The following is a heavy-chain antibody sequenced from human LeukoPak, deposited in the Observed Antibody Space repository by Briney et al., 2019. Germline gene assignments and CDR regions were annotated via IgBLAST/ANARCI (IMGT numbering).Heavy chain of an antibody. D-gene: IGHD1-26*01. J-gene: IGHJ4*02. CDR3: AKEVEGQPHY. CDR2: ISYEGLSA. Sequence: GGPLRLSCAASGFTFSGYGMHWVRQAPGKGLEGVGVISYEGLSAYYADSVKGRFTISRDNSKNTLYLQMNSLRAEDTAVYYCAKEVEGQPHYWGQGTLVTVSS. V-gene: IGHV3-30*18. CDR1: GFTFSGYG.